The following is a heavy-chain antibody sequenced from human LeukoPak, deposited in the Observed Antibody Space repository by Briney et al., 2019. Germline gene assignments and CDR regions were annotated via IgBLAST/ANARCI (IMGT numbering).Heavy chain of an antibody. CDR1: GGSISSTNYY. CDR3: ARERVGGIPLHPRIDY. J-gene: IGHJ4*02. D-gene: IGHD3-16*01. V-gene: IGHV4-39*07. CDR2: IYYSGST. Sequence: SETLSLTCTVSGGSISSTNYYWGWIRQPPGKGLEWIGSIYYSGSTYYNPSLKSRVTISVDTSKNQFSLKLSSVTAADTAVYYCARERVGGIPLHPRIDYWGQGTLVTVSS.